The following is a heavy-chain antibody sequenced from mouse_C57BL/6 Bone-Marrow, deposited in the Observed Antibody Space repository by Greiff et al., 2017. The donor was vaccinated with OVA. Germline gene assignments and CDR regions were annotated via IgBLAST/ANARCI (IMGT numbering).Heavy chain of an antibody. CDR2: ISSGSSTI. D-gene: IGHD1-1*01. J-gene: IGHJ3*01. CDR1: GFTFSDYG. Sequence: EVQLVESGGGLVKPGGSLKLSCAASGFTFSDYGMHWVRQAPEKGLEWVAYISSGSSTIYYAETVKGRFTISRDNAKNTLFLQMTRLRSEDTARYYCARSYYYGSSPFAYWGQGTLVTVSA. V-gene: IGHV5-17*01. CDR3: ARSYYYGSSPFAY.